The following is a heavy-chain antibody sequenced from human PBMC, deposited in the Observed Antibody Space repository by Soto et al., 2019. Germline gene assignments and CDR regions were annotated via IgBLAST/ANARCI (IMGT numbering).Heavy chain of an antibody. V-gene: IGHV3-30*19. CDR1: GFTFSAFG. CDR2: IHVAMIY. Sequence: QVHLVESGGDVVQPGKSLRLSCAASGFTFSAFGMHWVRQAPGKGLEWVAGIHVAMIYNYADSVKGRFTISRDNTKNTVHLQMDSRSAEDTAVYFCARDWLGHYFDYWGQGTLVTVSA. D-gene: IGHD6-19*01. CDR3: ARDWLGHYFDY. J-gene: IGHJ4*02.